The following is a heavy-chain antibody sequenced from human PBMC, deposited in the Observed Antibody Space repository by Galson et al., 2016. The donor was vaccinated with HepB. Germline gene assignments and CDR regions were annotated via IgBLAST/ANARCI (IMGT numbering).Heavy chain of an antibody. J-gene: IGHJ6*02. Sequence: SLRLSCAASGFTFSSYWMHWVRQAPGKGLAWVPRINSDESNTNYADSVKGRFTISRDNSKNTPYLQMNSLRAEDTAVYYCARAYYNGMDVWGQGTTVTVSS. V-gene: IGHV3-74*01. CDR2: INSDESNT. CDR1: GFTFSSYW. CDR3: ARAYYNGMDV.